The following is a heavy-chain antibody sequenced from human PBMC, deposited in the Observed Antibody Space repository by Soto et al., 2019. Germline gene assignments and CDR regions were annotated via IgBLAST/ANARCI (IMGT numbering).Heavy chain of an antibody. CDR2: ISAYNGNT. V-gene: IGHV1-18*01. D-gene: IGHD2-2*01. Sequence: AASVKVSCKASGYTFTSYGISWVRQAPGQGLEWMGWISAYNGNTNYAQKLQGRVTMTTDTSTSTAYMELRSLRSDDTDVYYYARGVRDIVVVPAALWDYYYGMDVWGQGTTVTVSS. CDR3: ARGVRDIVVVPAALWDYYYGMDV. J-gene: IGHJ6*02. CDR1: GYTFTSYG.